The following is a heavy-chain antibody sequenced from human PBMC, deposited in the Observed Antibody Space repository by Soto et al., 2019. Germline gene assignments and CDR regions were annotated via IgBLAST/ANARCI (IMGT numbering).Heavy chain of an antibody. CDR3: AKDLSPYGDNNWFDP. J-gene: IGHJ5*02. V-gene: IGHV3-23*01. D-gene: IGHD4-17*01. CDR1: GFTFSSYA. CDR2: ISGSGGST. Sequence: EVQLLESGGGLVQPGGSLRLSCAASGFTFSSYAMSWVRQAPGKGLEWVSAISGSGGSTYYADSVKGRFTISRDNSKNTLYLQMNSLRADDTAVYYCAKDLSPYGDNNWFDPWGQGTLVTVSS.